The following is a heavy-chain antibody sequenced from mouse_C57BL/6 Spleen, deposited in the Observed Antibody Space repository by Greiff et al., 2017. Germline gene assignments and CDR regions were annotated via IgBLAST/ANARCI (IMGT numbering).Heavy chain of an antibody. D-gene: IGHD4-1*02. V-gene: IGHV1-64*01. CDR2: IHPNSGST. Sequence: QVQLQQPGAELVKPGASVKLSCKASGYTFTSYWMHWVKQRPGQGLEWIGMIHPNSGSTNYNEKFKSKATLTVDKSSSTAYMQLSSLTSEDSAVYYCASPQLGHYYAMDYWGQGTSVTVSS. CDR1: GYTFTSYW. J-gene: IGHJ4*01. CDR3: ASPQLGHYYAMDY.